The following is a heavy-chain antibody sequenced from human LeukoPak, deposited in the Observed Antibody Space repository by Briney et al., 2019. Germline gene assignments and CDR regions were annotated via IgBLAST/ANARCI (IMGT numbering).Heavy chain of an antibody. Sequence: PSETLSLTCTVSGGSISSSSYYWGWIRQPPGKGLEWIGEINHSGSTNYNPSLKSRVTISVDTSKNQFSLKLSSVTAADTAVYYCARKRFLGSSCPVFDYWGQGTLVTVSS. CDR1: GGSISSSSYY. V-gene: IGHV4-39*07. CDR2: INHSGST. J-gene: IGHJ4*02. CDR3: ARKRFLGSSCPVFDY. D-gene: IGHD6-13*01.